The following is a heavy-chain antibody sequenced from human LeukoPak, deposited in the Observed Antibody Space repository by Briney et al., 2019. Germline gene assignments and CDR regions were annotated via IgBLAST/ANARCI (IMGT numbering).Heavy chain of an antibody. Sequence: SDTLSLTCTVSGGSISSYYWSWIRQPPGKGLEWIGYIYYSGSTNYNPSLKSRVTISVDTSKNQFSLKLSSVTAADTAVYYCAKGGNLSPGFDPWGQGTLVTVSS. CDR2: IYYSGST. CDR1: GGSISSYY. D-gene: IGHD4-23*01. J-gene: IGHJ5*02. V-gene: IGHV4-59*07. CDR3: AKGGNLSPGFDP.